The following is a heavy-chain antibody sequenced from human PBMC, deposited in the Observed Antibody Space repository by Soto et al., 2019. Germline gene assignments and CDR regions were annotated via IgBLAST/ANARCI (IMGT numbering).Heavy chain of an antibody. CDR2: IYYSGST. CDR3: ARDCSGGSSNNFDY. Sequence: SETLSLTCTVSGGSISSGDYYWSWIRQPPGKGLEWIGYIYYSGSTYYNPSLKSRVTISVDTSKNQFSLKLSSVTAADTAVYYCARDCSGGSSNNFDYWGQGTLVTVSS. D-gene: IGHD2-15*01. CDR1: GGSISSGDYY. V-gene: IGHV4-30-4*01. J-gene: IGHJ4*02.